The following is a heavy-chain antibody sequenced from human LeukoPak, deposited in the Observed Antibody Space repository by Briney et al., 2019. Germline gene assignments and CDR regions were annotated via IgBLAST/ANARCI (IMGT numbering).Heavy chain of an antibody. D-gene: IGHD4-17*01. J-gene: IGHJ4*02. V-gene: IGHV4-4*02. CDR3: ARGRAVRRSFDY. CDR2: INHSGST. Sequence: SGTLSPTCAVSGASITNYAWWSWIRQPPGKGLEWIGEINHSGSTNYNPSLKSRVTISVDTSKNQFSLKLSSVTAADTAVYYCARGRAVRRSFDYWGQGTLVTVSS. CDR1: GASITNYAW.